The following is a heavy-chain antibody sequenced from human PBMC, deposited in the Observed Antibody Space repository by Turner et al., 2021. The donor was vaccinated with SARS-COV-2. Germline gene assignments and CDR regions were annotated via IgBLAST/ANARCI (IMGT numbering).Heavy chain of an antibody. D-gene: IGHD2-15*01. Sequence: HVQPAESGGGGVQPGRPPRLSRHTSGFTFSIYGMHWVRQAPGRGLEWVAVISYDGSNKYYADSVKGRFTISRDNSKNTLYLQMNSLRAEDTAVYYCASRIVVVVTATNAFDYWGQGTLVTVSS. V-gene: IGHV3-30*03. J-gene: IGHJ4*02. CDR1: GFTFSIYG. CDR2: ISYDGSNK. CDR3: ASRIVVVVTATNAFDY.